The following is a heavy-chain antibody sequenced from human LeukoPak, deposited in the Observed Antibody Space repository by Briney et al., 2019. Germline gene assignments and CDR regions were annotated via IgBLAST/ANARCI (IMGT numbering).Heavy chain of an antibody. CDR3: ARVRIGFDY. J-gene: IGHJ4*02. V-gene: IGHV4-59*01. CDR1: GGSISSYY. D-gene: IGHD2-15*01. CDR2: IYYSGST. Sequence: PSETLSLTCTLPGGSISSYYWSWIRQPPRKGLEWIGYIYYSGSTNYNPSLKSRVTISVDTSKNQFSLKLSSVTAADTAVYYCARVRIGFDYWGQGTLVTVSS.